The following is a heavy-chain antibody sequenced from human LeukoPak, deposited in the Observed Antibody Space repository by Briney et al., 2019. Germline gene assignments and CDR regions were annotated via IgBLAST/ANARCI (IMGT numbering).Heavy chain of an antibody. D-gene: IGHD3-16*02. CDR3: ARDRYYDYVWGSYPPDY. J-gene: IGHJ4*02. V-gene: IGHV3-21*01. Sequence: PGGSLRLSCAASGFTFSSYSMNRVRQAPGKGLDWVSSISSSSYIYYADSVKGRFTISRDNAKNSLYLQMNSLRAEDTAVYYCARDRYYDYVWGSYPPDYWGQGTLVTVSS. CDR2: ISSSSYI. CDR1: GFTFSSYS.